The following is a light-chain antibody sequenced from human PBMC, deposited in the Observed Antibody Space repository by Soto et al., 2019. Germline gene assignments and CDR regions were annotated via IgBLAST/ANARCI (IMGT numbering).Light chain of an antibody. CDR1: SSNIGSHT. Sequence: QAVVTQPPSASGTPGQRVTISCSGSSSNIGSHTVNWYQQLPGTAPRLLIYNTYYRPSGVPDRFSGSKSGTSASLAISGLQSEDEADYYCAAWDDGLNGVVFGGGTKLTVL. J-gene: IGLJ2*01. CDR2: NTY. CDR3: AAWDDGLNGVV. V-gene: IGLV1-44*01.